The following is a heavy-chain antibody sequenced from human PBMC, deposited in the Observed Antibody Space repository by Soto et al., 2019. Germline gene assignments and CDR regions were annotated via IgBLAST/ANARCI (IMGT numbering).Heavy chain of an antibody. CDR1: GGTFSRYA. J-gene: IGHJ2*01. CDR2: IIPIFGTP. D-gene: IGHD2-21*02. CDR3: ARAPTTVVTPNWYFDL. Sequence: QVQLVQSGAEVKKPGSSVKVSCKASGGTFSRYAISWVRQAPGQGLEWMGGIIPIFGTPNYAQKFQGRLTISADESTSTTYMELSSLRSEHTAVYYCARAPTTVVTPNWYFDLWGRGTLVTVSS. V-gene: IGHV1-69*12.